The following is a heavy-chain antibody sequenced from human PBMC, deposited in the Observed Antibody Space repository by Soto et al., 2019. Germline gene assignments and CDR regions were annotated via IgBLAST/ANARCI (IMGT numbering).Heavy chain of an antibody. CDR3: ARAQQGSSGWSYYFDY. J-gene: IGHJ4*02. V-gene: IGHV3-21*01. Sequence: PGGSLRLSCAASGFTFSSYSMNWVRQAPGKGLEWVSSISSSSSYIYYADSVKGRFTISRDNAKNSLYLQMNSLRAEDTAVYYCARAQQGSSGWSYYFDYWGQGTLVTVSS. CDR1: GFTFSSYS. D-gene: IGHD6-19*01. CDR2: ISSSSSYI.